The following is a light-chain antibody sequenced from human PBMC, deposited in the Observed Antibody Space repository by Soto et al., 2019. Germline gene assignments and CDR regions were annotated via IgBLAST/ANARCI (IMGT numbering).Light chain of an antibody. CDR2: GAS. CDR3: QQYGSSPLFT. V-gene: IGKV3-20*01. CDR1: QSVSSSY. Sequence: EIVLTQSPGTLSLSPGERATLSCRASQSVSSSYLAWYQKKPGQAPRLLIYGASSRATGMPDRFSGSGSGTDLTLTISRLEPEDFAVYYCQQYGSSPLFTFGPGTKVDIK. J-gene: IGKJ3*01.